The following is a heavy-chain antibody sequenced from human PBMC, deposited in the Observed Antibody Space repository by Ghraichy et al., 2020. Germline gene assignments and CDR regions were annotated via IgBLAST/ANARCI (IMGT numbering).Heavy chain of an antibody. V-gene: IGHV3-33*01. Sequence: GGSLRLSCAASGFTFSSFTMHWVRQAPGKGLEWVAVIGFDGSNEDYADSVKGRFTISRDNSKSTLYLQMNNLRAEDTAVYYCARGPSSRWYYFDYWGQGTLVTVSS. CDR1: GFTFSSFT. J-gene: IGHJ4*02. CDR3: ARGPSSRWYYFDY. CDR2: IGFDGSNE. D-gene: IGHD6-13*01.